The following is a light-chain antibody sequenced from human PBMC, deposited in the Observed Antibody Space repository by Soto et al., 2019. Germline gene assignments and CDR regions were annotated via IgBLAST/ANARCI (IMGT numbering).Light chain of an antibody. CDR3: CSYAGSSTLV. CDR2: EVS. V-gene: IGLV2-23*02. CDR1: SSDVGSYNL. J-gene: IGLJ2*01. Sequence: QSALTQPASVSGSHGQSITISCTGTSSDVGSYNLVSWYQQHPGKAPKLMIYEVSKRPSGVSNRFSGSKSGNTASLTISGLQAEDEAAYYCCSYAGSSTLVFGGGTQLTVL.